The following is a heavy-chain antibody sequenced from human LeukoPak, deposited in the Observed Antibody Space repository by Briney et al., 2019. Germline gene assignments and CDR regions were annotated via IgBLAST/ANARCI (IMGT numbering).Heavy chain of an antibody. D-gene: IGHD3-22*01. CDR1: GYSLTDYY. CDR3: AREPYYYDRSGYYQGGTCFDY. Sequence: ASVTVSCKASGYSLTDYYVHWVRQAPGQGLEWMGWLIPNTGGTNYALKFQGRVTMTRDTSISTAYMELTRLRSDDTAVYYCAREPYYYDRSGYYQGGTCFDYWGQGTLVTVSS. J-gene: IGHJ4*02. V-gene: IGHV1-2*02. CDR2: LIPNTGGT.